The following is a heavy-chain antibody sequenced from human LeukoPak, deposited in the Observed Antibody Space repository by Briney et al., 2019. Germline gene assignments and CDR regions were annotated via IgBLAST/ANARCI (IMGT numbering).Heavy chain of an antibody. J-gene: IGHJ5*02. CDR3: ARGHDYYYSGRQSWFDP. CDR2: FYHGGST. D-gene: IGHD3-10*01. Sequence: PSETLSLTCTVSGYSISTGYYWDWIRQPPGKGLEWIGTFYHGGSTYYNPSLKSRVTISVDTSKNQFSLKLSSVTAADTAFYYCARGHDYYYSGRQSWFDPWGQGTLVTVSS. V-gene: IGHV4-38-2*02. CDR1: GYSISTGYY.